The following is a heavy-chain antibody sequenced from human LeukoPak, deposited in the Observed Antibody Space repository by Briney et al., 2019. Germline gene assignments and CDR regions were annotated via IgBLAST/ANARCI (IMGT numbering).Heavy chain of an antibody. CDR3: TTDGTARGWTVVDGSPIDY. CDR2: VKSKTDGGTT. D-gene: IGHD2-21*01. CDR1: GFTYSNAW. Sequence: GGSLRLSCAASGFTYSNAWMSWVRQAPGRGLEWVGRVKSKTDGGTTDYAAPVKGRFTISRDDSKNTLYLQMNSLKTEDTAVYYCTTDGTARGWTVVDGSPIDYWGQGTLVTVSS. J-gene: IGHJ4*02. V-gene: IGHV3-15*01.